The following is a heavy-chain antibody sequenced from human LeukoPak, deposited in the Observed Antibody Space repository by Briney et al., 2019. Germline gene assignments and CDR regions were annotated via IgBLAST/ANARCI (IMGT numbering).Heavy chain of an antibody. V-gene: IGHV4-59*01. D-gene: IGHD3-22*01. CDR1: GVSMSSNY. J-gene: IGHJ3*02. Sequence: SETLSLTCSVSGVSMSSNYWTWVRQSPGKGLEYVGHVSYTGRTSYNPSLQRRLTISLDTSNNHFSLQLTSVSAADTAVYYCARLLDYDDSGAPDIFDIWGQGTMVTVSS. CDR2: VSYTGRT. CDR3: ARLLDYDDSGAPDIFDI.